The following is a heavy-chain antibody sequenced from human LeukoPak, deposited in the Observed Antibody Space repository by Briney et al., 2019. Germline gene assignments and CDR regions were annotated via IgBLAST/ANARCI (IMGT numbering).Heavy chain of an antibody. CDR3: TRDLTTVTTRVPRSGY. D-gene: IGHD4-17*01. CDR2: ISSSSTYI. Sequence: PGGSLRLSCAASGFTFSTYSMNWVRQAPGEGLEWVSSISSSSTYIYYADSVKGRFTISRDNAKDSLYLQMNSLRAEDTAVYYCTRDLTTVTTRVPRSGYWGQGTLVTVSS. J-gene: IGHJ4*02. V-gene: IGHV3-21*01. CDR1: GFTFSTYS.